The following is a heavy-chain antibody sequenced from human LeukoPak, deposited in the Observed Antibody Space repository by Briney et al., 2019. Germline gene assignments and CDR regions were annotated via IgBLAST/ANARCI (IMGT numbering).Heavy chain of an antibody. CDR2: IYYSGST. J-gene: IGHJ4*02. CDR1: GGSISSSSYY. V-gene: IGHV4-39*01. D-gene: IGHD1-26*01. CDR3: ARREWELLSPRDY. Sequence: SETLSLTCTVSGGSISSSSYYWGWLRQPPGQGLEWIGSIYYSGSTYYNPYLMSRVTISVDTYKNQSSLKLSSVTAADTAVYYCARREWELLSPRDYWGQGTLVTVSS.